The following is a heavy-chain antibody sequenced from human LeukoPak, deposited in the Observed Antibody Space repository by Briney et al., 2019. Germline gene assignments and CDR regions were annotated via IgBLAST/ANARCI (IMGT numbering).Heavy chain of an antibody. CDR3: ARVLRSYCCAFDI. Sequence: GGSLRLSCAASGFIFSDYWMSWVRQAPGKGLERVAIIKQDGTENFYVDSVKGRFTISRDDAENSLYLQMNSLRVEDTTVYYCARVLRSYCCAFDIWGQGTMVTVSS. V-gene: IGHV3-7*01. CDR1: GFIFSDYW. D-gene: IGHD3-16*02. J-gene: IGHJ3*02. CDR2: IKQDGTEN.